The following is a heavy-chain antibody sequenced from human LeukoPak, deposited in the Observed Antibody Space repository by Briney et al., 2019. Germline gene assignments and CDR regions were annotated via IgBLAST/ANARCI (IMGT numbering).Heavy chain of an antibody. J-gene: IGHJ4*02. CDR2: ISSSGDRT. Sequence: GGSLRLSCAASGFSFSRYAMTWVRHAPGKGLQGVSAISSSGDRTYYEDSVRGRFTISRDNSKNTLYLQMNSLRAEDTAAYYCAKERSGGWPFDYWGQGTLVTVSS. CDR1: GFSFSRYA. V-gene: IGHV3-23*01. CDR3: AKERSGGWPFDY. D-gene: IGHD3-3*01.